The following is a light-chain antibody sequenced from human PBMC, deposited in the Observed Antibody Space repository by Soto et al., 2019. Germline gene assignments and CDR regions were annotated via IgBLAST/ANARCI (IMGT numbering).Light chain of an antibody. J-gene: IGKJ2*01. Sequence: EIVMTQSPATLSVSPGERATLSCRASQSVSRNLAWYQQKPGQAPRLLIYAASTRATGSPARFSGSGSGTEFTLTISSLPSEDFAIYYCQQYNNWPYTFGQGTKLEIK. CDR2: AAS. CDR3: QQYNNWPYT. V-gene: IGKV3D-15*01. CDR1: QSVSRN.